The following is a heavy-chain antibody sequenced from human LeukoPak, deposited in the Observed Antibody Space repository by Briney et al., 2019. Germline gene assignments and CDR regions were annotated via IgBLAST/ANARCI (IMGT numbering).Heavy chain of an antibody. D-gene: IGHD3-22*01. CDR1: GYSISSGFY. CDR3: ARGWLVKSRYYYYMDV. CDR2: LYHSGKT. Sequence: SETLSLTCTVSGYSISSGFYWGWLPHPPGGGLEWGGSLYHSGKTYYNPSLKSQVTISVDTSKDQFSLKLSSVTGADTAVYYCARGWLVKSRYYYYMDVWGKGTTVTISS. J-gene: IGHJ6*03. V-gene: IGHV4-38-2*02.